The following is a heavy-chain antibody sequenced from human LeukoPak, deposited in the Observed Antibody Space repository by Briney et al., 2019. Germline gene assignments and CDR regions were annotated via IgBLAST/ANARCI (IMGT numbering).Heavy chain of an antibody. Sequence: PSETLSLTCTVSGGSISSYYWSWLRQPPGKGLEWIGYIYYSGSTNYNPSLKSRVTISVDTSKKQFSLKLSSVTAADTGVYYCAREPGRNRFDPWGQGTLVTVSS. CDR3: AREPGRNRFDP. J-gene: IGHJ5*02. V-gene: IGHV4-59*01. CDR1: GGSISSYY. CDR2: IYYSGST.